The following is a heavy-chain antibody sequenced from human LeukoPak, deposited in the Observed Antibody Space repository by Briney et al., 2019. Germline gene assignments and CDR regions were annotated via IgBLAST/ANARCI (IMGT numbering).Heavy chain of an antibody. CDR1: GGSISSYY. CDR3: ARRGENGHWYFDL. J-gene: IGHJ2*01. V-gene: IGHV4-59*08. CDR2: IYYSGST. D-gene: IGHD3-16*01. Sequence: PETLSLTCTVSGGSISSYYWSWIRQPPGKGLEWIGYIYYSGSTNYNPSLKSRVTISLDTSKNQFSLRLYSVTAADTAVYYCARRGENGHWYFDLWGRGTLVAVSS.